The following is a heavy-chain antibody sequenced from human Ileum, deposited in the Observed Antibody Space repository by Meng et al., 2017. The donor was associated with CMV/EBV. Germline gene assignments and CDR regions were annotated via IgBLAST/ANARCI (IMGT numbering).Heavy chain of an antibody. Sequence: SCSASGFTASNNYMSCVRQAPGKGLEWVAAIYGGGGTYYVDSVRGRFTISRDTFKNTLHLQMNGLSVEDTAVYYCARDPWAPEGDDIWGQGTMVTVSS. V-gene: IGHV3-53*01. CDR3: ARDPWAPEGDDI. CDR1: GFTASNNY. CDR2: IYGGGGT. J-gene: IGHJ3*02. D-gene: IGHD1-26*01.